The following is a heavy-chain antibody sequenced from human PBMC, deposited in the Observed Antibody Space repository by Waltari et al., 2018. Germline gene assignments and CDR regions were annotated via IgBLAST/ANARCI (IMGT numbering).Heavy chain of an antibody. CDR1: GGSISSYY. Sequence: QVQLQESGPGLVKPSETLSLTCTVSGGSISSYYWSWIRQPPGKGLEWIGYIYYSGSTNYNPSLKSRVTISVDTSKNQFSLKLSSVTAADTAVYYCARLHYYGSASYNDALDIWGQGTMVTVSS. V-gene: IGHV4-59*01. J-gene: IGHJ3*02. CDR2: IYYSGST. CDR3: ARLHYYGSASYNDALDI. D-gene: IGHD3-10*01.